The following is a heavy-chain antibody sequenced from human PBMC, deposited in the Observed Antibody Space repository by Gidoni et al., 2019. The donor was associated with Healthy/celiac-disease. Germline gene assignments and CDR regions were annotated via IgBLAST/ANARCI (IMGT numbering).Heavy chain of an antibody. CDR2: IIGSSSYT. CDR3: ASEYSGPRGAFDI. Sequence: QVQLVESGGGVVKPGGSLRLSCTASCGKSSDYNMSGIRQAPGKGLEWVSYIIGSSSYTNYADSVKSRFTISRDNAKNSLYLQMNSLRDEDTAVYYCASEYSGPRGAFDIWGQGTMVTVSS. J-gene: IGHJ3*02. CDR1: CGKSSDYN. D-gene: IGHD5-12*01. V-gene: IGHV3-11*06.